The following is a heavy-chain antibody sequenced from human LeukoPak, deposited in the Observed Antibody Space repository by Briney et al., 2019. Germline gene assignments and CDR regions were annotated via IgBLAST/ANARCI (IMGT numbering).Heavy chain of an antibody. J-gene: IGHJ3*02. CDR1: GFSLSTSGVG. Sequence: SGPTLVKPTQTLTLTCTFSGFSLSTSGVGVGWIRQPPGKALEWLALIYWDDDKRYSPSLKSRLTITKDTSKNQVVLTMTNTDPVDTATYYCAHRTYYYDSSGYFNDAFDIWGQGTMVTVSS. V-gene: IGHV2-5*02. D-gene: IGHD3-22*01. CDR2: IYWDDDK. CDR3: AHRTYYYDSSGYFNDAFDI.